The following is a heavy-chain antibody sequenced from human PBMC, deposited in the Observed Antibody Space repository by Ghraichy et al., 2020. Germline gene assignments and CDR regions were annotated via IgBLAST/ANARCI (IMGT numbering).Heavy chain of an antibody. V-gene: IGHV3-30*04. D-gene: IGHD2-15*01. Sequence: GGSLRLSCAASGFTFSSYGLHWVRQAPGKGLEWVAVIPHDGRNKNYADSVKGRFTISRDNSKNTLYVQMNSLRAEDTAVYYCARSPEGYCSGGSCPPNFDYWGQGTLVTVSS. J-gene: IGHJ4*02. CDR2: IPHDGRNK. CDR1: GFTFSSYG. CDR3: ARSPEGYCSGGSCPPNFDY.